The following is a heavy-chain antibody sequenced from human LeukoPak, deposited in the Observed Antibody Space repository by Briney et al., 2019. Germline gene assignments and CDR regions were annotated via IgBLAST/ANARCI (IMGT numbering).Heavy chain of an antibody. J-gene: IGHJ4*02. V-gene: IGHV3-23*01. CDR2: ISGSGGSK. D-gene: IGHD1-14*01. Sequence: PGGALRLSCAASGFTFSRYDMSWVRQAPGKGLEGVSAISGSGGSKYYADSVKGRFPLSRNNSHNTPSLPTNHLRAEDPALYYYSKPSGGNRYFDYWGQGTLVTVSS. CDR1: GFTFSRYD. CDR3: SKPSGGNRYFDY.